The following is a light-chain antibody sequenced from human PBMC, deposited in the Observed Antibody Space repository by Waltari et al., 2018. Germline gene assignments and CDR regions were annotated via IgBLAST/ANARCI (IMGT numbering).Light chain of an antibody. J-gene: IGKJ2*01. CDR3: QQRSNWPPYT. V-gene: IGKV3-11*01. CDR1: QSVSSY. CDR2: DAS. Sequence: DIVLTQSPATLSLSPVERATLSCMASQSVSSYLAWYQQKPGQAPRLLIYDASNRATGIPARFSGSGSGTDFTLTISSLEPEDFAVYYCQQRSNWPPYTFGQGTKLEIK.